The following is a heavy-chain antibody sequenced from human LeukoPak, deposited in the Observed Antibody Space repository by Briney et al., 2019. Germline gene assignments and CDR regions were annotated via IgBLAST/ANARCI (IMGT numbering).Heavy chain of an antibody. CDR3: ARHGGQQLVLEADY. J-gene: IGHJ4*02. CDR2: IYPGDSDT. Sequence: EESLKISCKGSGYSFTSYWIGWVRQMPGKGLEWMGIIYPGDSDTRYSPSLQGQVTISADKSISTASLQWSSLKASDASRYYCARHGGQQLVLEADYWGQGTLVTVSS. CDR1: GYSFTSYW. V-gene: IGHV5-51*01. D-gene: IGHD6-13*01.